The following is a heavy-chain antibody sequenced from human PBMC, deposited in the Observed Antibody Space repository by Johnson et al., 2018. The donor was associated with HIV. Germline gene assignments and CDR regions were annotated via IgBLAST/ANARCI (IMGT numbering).Heavy chain of an antibody. D-gene: IGHD3-3*01. CDR3: AREARGVHGTLRFLEWSDGFDI. V-gene: IGHV3-30-3*01. Sequence: QVQLVESGGGVVQSGRSLRLSCAASGFTFGDSAIHWVRQAPGKGLEWVAVLSYDGSNEYYADSVKGRFTISRDNSKNTLYLQMNSLRAEDTAVYYCAREARGVHGTLRFLEWSDGFDIWGQGTMVTVSS. CDR2: LSYDGSNE. J-gene: IGHJ3*02. CDR1: GFTFGDSA.